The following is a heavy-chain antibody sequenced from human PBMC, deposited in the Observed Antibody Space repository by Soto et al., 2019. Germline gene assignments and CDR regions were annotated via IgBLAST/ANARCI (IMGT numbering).Heavy chain of an antibody. J-gene: IGHJ6*02. Sequence: GGSLRLSCAASGFTFSSYGMHWVRQAPGKGLEWVAVISYDGSNKYYADSVKGRFTISRDNSKNTLYLQMNSLRAEDTAVYYCAKDDNTWELLGGPGYYYGMDVWGQGTTVTVSS. V-gene: IGHV3-30*18. D-gene: IGHD1-26*01. CDR3: AKDDNTWELLGGPGYYYGMDV. CDR1: GFTFSSYG. CDR2: ISYDGSNK.